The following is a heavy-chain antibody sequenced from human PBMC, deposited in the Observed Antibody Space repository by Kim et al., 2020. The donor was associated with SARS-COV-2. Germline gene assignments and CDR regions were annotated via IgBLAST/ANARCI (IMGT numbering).Heavy chain of an antibody. J-gene: IGHJ4*02. CDR3: TSIAVAVSFDY. Sequence: GGSLRLSCAASGFTFSTFWMHWVRQAPGQGLEWVSHINGDGSSTIYADSVRGRFTISRDNAKNTLYLQMDRLRVEDTAIYYCTSIAVAVSFDYWGQGTLVTVSS. D-gene: IGHD6-19*01. CDR1: GFTFSTFW. CDR2: INGDGSST. V-gene: IGHV3-74*01.